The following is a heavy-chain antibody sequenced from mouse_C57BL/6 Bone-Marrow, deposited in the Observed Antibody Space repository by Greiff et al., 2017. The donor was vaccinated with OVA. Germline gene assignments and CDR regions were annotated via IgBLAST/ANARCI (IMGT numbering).Heavy chain of an antibody. D-gene: IGHD1-1*01. Sequence: VKLMESGAELVKPGASVKISCKASGYAFSSYWMNWVKQRPGKGLEWIGQIYPGDGDTNYNGKFKGKATLTADKSSSTAYMQLSSLTSEDSAVYFCAREDYGSSSYFAYWGQGTLVTVSA. J-gene: IGHJ3*01. CDR2: IYPGDGDT. CDR3: AREDYGSSSYFAY. V-gene: IGHV1-80*01. CDR1: GYAFSSYW.